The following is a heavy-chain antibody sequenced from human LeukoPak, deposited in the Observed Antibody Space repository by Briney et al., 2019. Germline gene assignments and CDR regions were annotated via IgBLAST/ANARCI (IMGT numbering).Heavy chain of an antibody. V-gene: IGHV3-30*02. CDR1: GCTFSSFG. CDR3: AKDEEILWFGDGGFDS. Sequence: GGSLRLSCAASGCTFSSFGMHGGRQAPGKGLEWGAFIQYDGNNKYYADSVTGRFTISRDNSKNTLYLQMNRLRADDTAVYYCAKDEEILWFGDGGFDSWGQGTLVTVSS. D-gene: IGHD3-10*01. J-gene: IGHJ4*02. CDR2: IQYDGNNK.